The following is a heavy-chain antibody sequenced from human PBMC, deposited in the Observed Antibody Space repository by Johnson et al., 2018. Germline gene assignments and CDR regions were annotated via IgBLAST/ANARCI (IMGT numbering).Heavy chain of an antibody. J-gene: IGHJ6*02. CDR1: GFSISSFA. V-gene: IGHV3-23*04. Sequence: VQLVESGGGLVQPGGSLRLSCAASGFSISSFAMSWVRQAPGKGLEWVSGISGSGGSTDYADSVRGRFTISRDNSKNTLYLQMNSLRAEDTAVYYCAKANVMTTVTGYYYYGMDVWGQGTTVTVSS. D-gene: IGHD4-17*01. CDR3: AKANVMTTVTGYYYYGMDV. CDR2: ISGSGGST.